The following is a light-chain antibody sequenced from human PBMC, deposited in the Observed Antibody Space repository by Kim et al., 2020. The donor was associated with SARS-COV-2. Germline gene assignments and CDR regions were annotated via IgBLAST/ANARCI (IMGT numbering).Light chain of an antibody. CDR3: QQYNNWPSIT. CDR1: QSVSSN. V-gene: IGKV3D-15*03. J-gene: IGKJ5*01. CDR2: GAS. Sequence: EIVMTQSPATLSVSPGERATLSCRASQSVSSNLAWYQQKPGQGPRLLIYGASIRATGIPARFSGSGSGTEFTLTINILQSEDFAVYHCQQYNNWPSITFGQGTRLEIK.